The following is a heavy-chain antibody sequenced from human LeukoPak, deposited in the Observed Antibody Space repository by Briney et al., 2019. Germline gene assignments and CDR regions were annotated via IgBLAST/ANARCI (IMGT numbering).Heavy chain of an antibody. V-gene: IGHV4-59*01. CDR2: IYYSGST. D-gene: IGHD2-15*01. J-gene: IGHJ5*02. CDR3: ARTPVRYCSGGCCQTFVP. Sequence: SETLSLTCTVSGGSISSYYWSWIRQPPGKGLERIGYIYYSGSTNYNPSLKSRVTISVATSKNQFSLKLSSVTAADTAVYYSARTPVRYCSGGCCQTFVPWGQGTLVTVSS. CDR1: GGSISSYY.